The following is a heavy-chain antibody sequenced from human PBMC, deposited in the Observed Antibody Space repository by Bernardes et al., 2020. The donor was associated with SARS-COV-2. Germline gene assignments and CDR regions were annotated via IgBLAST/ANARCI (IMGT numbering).Heavy chain of an antibody. J-gene: IGHJ6*02. Sequence: SETLSLTCTFSGDSNQYFYWSWIRQPPGPGLAWIGCIYHSGSTTYNPSLTGRATISIDMSKSQFSLTLTSVTAADTAIYYCARHRKSCTNGVCQTYYYYGMDVWGQRITVTVS. V-gene: IGHV4-59*08. D-gene: IGHD2-8*01. CDR1: GDSNQYFY. CDR2: IYHSGST. CDR3: ARHRKSCTNGVCQTYYYYGMDV.